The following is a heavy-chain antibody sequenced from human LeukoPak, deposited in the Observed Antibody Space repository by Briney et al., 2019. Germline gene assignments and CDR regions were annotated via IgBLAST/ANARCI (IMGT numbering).Heavy chain of an antibody. Sequence: PGGSLRLSCAASGFTFSTFSMSWVRQASGKGLEWVSTISDSGGITYYADSVKGRFTISRDNSKNTLYLQMNSLRAEDTAVYYCASLIVVVPAHNWFDPWGREPWSPSPQ. D-gene: IGHD2-2*01. CDR3: ASLIVVVPAHNWFDP. J-gene: IGHJ5*02. CDR2: ISDSGGIT. V-gene: IGHV3-23*01. CDR1: GFTFSTFS.